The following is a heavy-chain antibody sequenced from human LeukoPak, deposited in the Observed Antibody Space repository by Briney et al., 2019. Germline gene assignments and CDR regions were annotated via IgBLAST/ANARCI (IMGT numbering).Heavy chain of an antibody. D-gene: IGHD3-10*01. V-gene: IGHV4-59*01. CDR2: IYYSGST. J-gene: IGHJ5*02. CDR1: GGSISSYY. Sequence: SETLSLTCTVSGGSISSYYWSWIRQPPGKGLEWIGYIYYSGSTNYNPSLKSRVTISVDTSKNQFSLKLSSVTAADTAVYYCARVTCGSGSYHWFDPWGQGTLVTVSS. CDR3: ARVTCGSGSYHWFDP.